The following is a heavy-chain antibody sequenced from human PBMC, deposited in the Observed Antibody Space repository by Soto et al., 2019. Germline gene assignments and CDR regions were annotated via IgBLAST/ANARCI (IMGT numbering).Heavy chain of an antibody. CDR2: INAGNGNT. J-gene: IGHJ3*02. Sequence: ASVKVSCKASGYAFTSYAMHWVRQAPGQRLEWMGWINAGNGNTKYSQKFQGRVTITRDTSASTAYMELSSLRSEDTAVYYCARGAGRLRYFDWLFQGDAFDIWGQGTMVTVSS. CDR1: GYAFTSYA. CDR3: ARGAGRLRYFDWLFQGDAFDI. V-gene: IGHV1-3*01. D-gene: IGHD3-9*01.